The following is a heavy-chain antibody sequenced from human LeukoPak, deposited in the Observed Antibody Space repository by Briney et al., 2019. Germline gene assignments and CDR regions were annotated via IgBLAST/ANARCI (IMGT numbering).Heavy chain of an antibody. CDR3: ARNSPPRYYGSGSYYNDFDY. Sequence: PGGSLRLSCEASGFTVSNNYMSWVRQAPGKGLEWVSVIYSGGSTYYADSVKGRFTISRDNSKNTLYLQMNSLRAEDTAVYYCARNSPPRYYGSGSYYNDFDYWGQGTLVTVSS. CDR2: IYSGGST. CDR1: GFTVSNNY. J-gene: IGHJ4*02. D-gene: IGHD3-10*01. V-gene: IGHV3-53*01.